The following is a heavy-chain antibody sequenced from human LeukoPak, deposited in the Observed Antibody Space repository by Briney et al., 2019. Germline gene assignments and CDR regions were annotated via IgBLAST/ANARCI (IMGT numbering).Heavy chain of an antibody. CDR1: GFTFNTYT. CDR3: AKGTERYREVSSFDS. Sequence: GGSLRLSCAASGFTFNTYTMNWVRQAPGKGLEWVSAISGGGDGTYYADFAKGGFTISRENSKNTLFLQMNSLRVEDTATYYCAKGTERYREVSSFDSWGRGTLVAVS. J-gene: IGHJ4*02. D-gene: IGHD3-10*01. CDR2: ISGGGDGT. V-gene: IGHV3-23*01.